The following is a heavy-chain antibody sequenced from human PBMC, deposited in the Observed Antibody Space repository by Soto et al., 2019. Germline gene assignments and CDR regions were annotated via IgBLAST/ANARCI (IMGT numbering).Heavy chain of an antibody. Sequence: LRLSCAASGFSFSRSGMHWVRQAPGKGLEWVAVLWFEGNKEYYADSVKGRFIISRDNSKNTLYLQMNSLRAEDTAVYYCARDGQRSSSHYYYGMDVWGQGTTVTVSS. V-gene: IGHV3-33*01. CDR1: GFSFSRSG. D-gene: IGHD6-13*01. CDR2: LWFEGNKE. CDR3: ARDGQRSSSHYYYGMDV. J-gene: IGHJ6*02.